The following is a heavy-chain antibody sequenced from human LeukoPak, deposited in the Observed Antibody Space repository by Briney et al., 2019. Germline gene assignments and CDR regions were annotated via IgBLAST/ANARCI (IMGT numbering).Heavy chain of an antibody. CDR3: ARASNGDYVDY. Sequence: SETLSLTCTVSGGSVSSGSYYWSWIRQPPGKGLEWIGYIYHSGSTYYNPSLKSRVTISVDRSRNQFSLKLSSVTAADTAVYYCARASNGDYVDYWGQGTLVTVSS. CDR1: GGSVSSGSYY. J-gene: IGHJ4*02. D-gene: IGHD4-17*01. V-gene: IGHV4-30-2*01. CDR2: IYHSGST.